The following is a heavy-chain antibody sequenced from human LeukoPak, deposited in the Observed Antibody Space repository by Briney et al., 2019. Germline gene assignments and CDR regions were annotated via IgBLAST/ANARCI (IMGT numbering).Heavy chain of an antibody. Sequence: PGGSLRLSCAASGFTFSSYDMHWVRQATGKGLEWVSAIGTAGDTYYPGSVKGRFTISRENAKNSLYLQMNSLRAGDTAVYYCARVDGHSSSWSYDYWGQGTLVTVSS. CDR2: IGTAGDT. V-gene: IGHV3-13*01. CDR1: GFTFSSYD. D-gene: IGHD6-13*01. J-gene: IGHJ4*02. CDR3: ARVDGHSSSWSYDY.